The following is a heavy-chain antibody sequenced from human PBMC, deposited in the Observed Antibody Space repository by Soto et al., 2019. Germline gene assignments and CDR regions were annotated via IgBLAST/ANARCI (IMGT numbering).Heavy chain of an antibody. Sequence: SETLSLTCAVYGGSFSGYYWSWIRQPPGKGLEWIGEINHSGSTNYNPSLKSRVTISVDTSKNQFSLKLSSVTAADTAVYYCARVNLSYDYGDSWGQGTLVTVSS. CDR3: ARVNLSYDYGDS. J-gene: IGHJ4*02. D-gene: IGHD2-2*01. V-gene: IGHV4-34*01. CDR1: GGSFSGYY. CDR2: INHSGST.